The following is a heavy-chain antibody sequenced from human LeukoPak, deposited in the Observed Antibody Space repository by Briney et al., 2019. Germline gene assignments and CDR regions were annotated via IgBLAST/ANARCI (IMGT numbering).Heavy chain of an antibody. J-gene: IGHJ4*02. D-gene: IGHD2-15*01. V-gene: IGHV3-74*01. CDR1: GFTFDYYW. CDR3: VVWGEDRGGHRFDF. Sequence: GGSLRLSCAASGFTFDYYWMYWVRQAPGKGLMWVSRINTDGSNTHYADSVKGRFTISRDNAKNTLYLQMNGLRVEDTAVYYCVVWGEDRGGHRFDFWGQGTLVTVSS. CDR2: INTDGSNT.